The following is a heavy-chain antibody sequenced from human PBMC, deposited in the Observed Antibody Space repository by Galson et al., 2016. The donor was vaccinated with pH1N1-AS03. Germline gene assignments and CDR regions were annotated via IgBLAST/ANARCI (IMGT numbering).Heavy chain of an antibody. V-gene: IGHV2-5*02. J-gene: IGHJ3*02. CDR3: ALPTSCGNAFES. CDR2: IYWDDAK. CDR1: GVSVLSSGLA. D-gene: IGHD1-26*01. Sequence: PALVKPTQTLTLTCSLSGVSVLSSGLAVGWFRLPPGKALEVLALIYWDDAKRFRPSRRNRITHTKDTSSNQAALTVTIVDPLDTATYFGALPTSCGNAFESWGPGTMVTVAS.